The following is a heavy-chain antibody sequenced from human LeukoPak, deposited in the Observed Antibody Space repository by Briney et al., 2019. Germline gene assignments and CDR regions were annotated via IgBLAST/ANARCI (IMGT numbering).Heavy chain of an antibody. CDR2: ISGSGGST. J-gene: IGHJ5*02. CDR3: AKAAYGDYVNWFDP. Sequence: PGGSLRLSCAASGFTFSSYAMSWVRQTPGKGLEWVSAISGSGGSTYYADSVKGRFTISRDNSKNTLYLQMNSLRAEDTALYYCAKAAYGDYVNWFDPWGQGTLVTVSS. D-gene: IGHD4-17*01. CDR1: GFTFSSYA. V-gene: IGHV3-23*01.